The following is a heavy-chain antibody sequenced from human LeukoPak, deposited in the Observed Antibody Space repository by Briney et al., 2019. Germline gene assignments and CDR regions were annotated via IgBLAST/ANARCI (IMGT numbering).Heavy chain of an antibody. CDR2: INHSGST. CDR3: ARFGSVRFLEWLLSNNWFDP. J-gene: IGHJ5*02. D-gene: IGHD3-3*01. V-gene: IGHV4-34*01. CDR1: GGSFSAYY. Sequence: SETLSLTCAVYGGSFSAYYWSWIRQPPGKGLEWIGEINHSGSTNYNPSLKSRVTISVDTSKNQFSLKLSSVTAADTAVYHCARFGSVRFLEWLLSNNWFDPWGQGTLVTVSS.